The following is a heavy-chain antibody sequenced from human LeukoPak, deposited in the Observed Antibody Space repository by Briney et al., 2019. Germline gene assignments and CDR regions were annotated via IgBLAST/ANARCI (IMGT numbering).Heavy chain of an antibody. CDR1: GYSFTSYL. Sequence: GESLKISCKGSGYSFTSYLIGWLHQIPGKGLEWMGIIYPGDSDTRYNPSFQGQVTISTDKSISTAYLQWSSLKASDTAMYYCARQRIPYCTGGTCPFDYWGQGTLVTVSS. D-gene: IGHD2-15*01. J-gene: IGHJ4*02. V-gene: IGHV5-51*07. CDR3: ARQRIPYCTGGTCPFDY. CDR2: IYPGDSDT.